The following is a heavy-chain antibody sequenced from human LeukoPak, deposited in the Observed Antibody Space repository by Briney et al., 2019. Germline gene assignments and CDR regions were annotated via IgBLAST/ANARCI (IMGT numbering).Heavy chain of an antibody. CDR2: ISSSGSTI. CDR1: GFTFSSYE. CDR3: ARQPYSSGWYFDY. V-gene: IGHV3-48*03. D-gene: IGHD6-19*01. Sequence: PGGSLRLSCAASGFTFSSYEMNWVRQAPGKGLEWVSYISSSGSTIYYADSVKGRFTISRDSAKNSLYLQMNSLRAEDTAVYYCARQPYSSGWYFDYWGQGTLVTVSS. J-gene: IGHJ4*02.